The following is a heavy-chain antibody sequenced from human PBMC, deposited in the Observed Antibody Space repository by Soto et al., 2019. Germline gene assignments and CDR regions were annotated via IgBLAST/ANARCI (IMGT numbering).Heavy chain of an antibody. CDR1: GESLSGHY. CDR2: INHSGST. J-gene: IGHJ4*02. D-gene: IGHD1-7*01. V-gene: IGHV4-34*01. CDR3: ASPKRCNWNLDFDC. Sequence: QVQLQQWGAGLLKPSETLSLTCAVYGESLSGHYWSWIRQPPGKGLEWIGEINHSGSTNYNPSLKSRVTISIDTSNNQFSLDLSSVTAADTAVYYCASPKRCNWNLDFDCWGQGTLVTVSS.